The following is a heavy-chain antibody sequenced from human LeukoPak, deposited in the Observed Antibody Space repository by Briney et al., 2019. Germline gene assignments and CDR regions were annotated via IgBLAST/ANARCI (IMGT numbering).Heavy chain of an antibody. V-gene: IGHV4-34*01. D-gene: IGHD3-10*01. CDR1: GGSFSGYY. J-gene: IGHJ2*01. CDR3: ARASDSSWFGELSRAEYFDL. CDR2: INHSGST. Sequence: SETLSLTCAVYGGSFSGYYWSWIRQPPGKGLEWIGEINHSGSTNYNPSLKSRVTISVDTSKNQFSLKLSSVTAADTAVYYCARASDSSWFGELSRAEYFDLWGRGTLVTVSS.